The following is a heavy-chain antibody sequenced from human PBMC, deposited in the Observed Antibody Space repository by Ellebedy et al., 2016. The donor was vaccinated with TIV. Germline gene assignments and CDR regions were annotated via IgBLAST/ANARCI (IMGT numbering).Heavy chain of an antibody. CDR1: GGSFSGYY. V-gene: IGHV4-34*01. Sequence: SETLSLXXAVYGGSFSGYYWSWIRQPPGKGLEWIGEINHSGSTNYNPSLKSRVTISVDTSKNQFSLKLSSVTAADTAVYYCAGGYSSGWYVGYFDYWGQGTLVTVSS. D-gene: IGHD6-19*01. CDR2: INHSGST. CDR3: AGGYSSGWYVGYFDY. J-gene: IGHJ4*02.